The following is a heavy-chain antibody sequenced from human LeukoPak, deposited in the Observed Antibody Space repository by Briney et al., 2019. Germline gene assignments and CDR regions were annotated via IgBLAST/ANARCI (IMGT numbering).Heavy chain of an antibody. CDR3: ARASFQRWLQLGGD. Sequence: QPGGSLRLSCAASGFTFSSYAMSWVRQAPGKGLEWVSYISSSSSTIYYADSVKGRFTISRDNAKNSLYLQMNSLRDEDTAVYYCARASFQRWLQLGGDWGQGALVTVSS. CDR2: ISSSSSTI. J-gene: IGHJ4*02. V-gene: IGHV3-48*02. CDR1: GFTFSSYA. D-gene: IGHD5-24*01.